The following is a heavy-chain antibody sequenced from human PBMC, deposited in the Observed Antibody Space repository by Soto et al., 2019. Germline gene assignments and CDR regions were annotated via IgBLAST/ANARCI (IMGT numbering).Heavy chain of an antibody. CDR2: ISGSDDRT. CDR3: VKGGCGSSSCYDDLDY. V-gene: IGHV3-23*01. CDR1: GFTFSSYA. Sequence: GGSLRLSCAASGFTFSSYAMNWVRQAPGKGLEWVSGISGSDDRTYYADSVKGRFTISRDNSKNTLYLRMNSLRAEDTAVYYCVKGGCGSSSCYDDLDYWGQGTLVTVSS. J-gene: IGHJ4*02. D-gene: IGHD2-2*01.